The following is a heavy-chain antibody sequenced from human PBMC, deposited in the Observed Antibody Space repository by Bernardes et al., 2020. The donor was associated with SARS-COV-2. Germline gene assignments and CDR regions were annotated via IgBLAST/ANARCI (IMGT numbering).Heavy chain of an antibody. CDR1: GDSISSRAYY. Sequence: ETLSLTCTVSGDSISSRAYYWGWIRQSPGKGLEWIGSVYYSGGTYYNPSLKGRVTISVDTSKNQFSLRLNSPTAADAAVYYCARHPRRLQVSGSWFDPWGQGTLVTVSS. CDR2: VYYSGGT. D-gene: IGHD1-26*01. V-gene: IGHV4-39*01. CDR3: ARHPRRLQVSGSWFDP. J-gene: IGHJ5*02.